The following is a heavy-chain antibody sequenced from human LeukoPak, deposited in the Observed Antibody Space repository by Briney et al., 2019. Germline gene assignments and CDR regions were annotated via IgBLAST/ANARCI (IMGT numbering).Heavy chain of an antibody. Sequence: ASVKVSCEASGYTFTSYDINWVRQATGQGLEWMGWMNPNSGNTGYAQKFQGRVTITRNTSISTAYMELSSLRSEDTAVYYCARDGMVRGVIILPFDYWGQGTLVTVSS. CDR1: GYTFTSYD. J-gene: IGHJ4*02. D-gene: IGHD3-10*01. V-gene: IGHV1-8*03. CDR2: MNPNSGNT. CDR3: ARDGMVRGVIILPFDY.